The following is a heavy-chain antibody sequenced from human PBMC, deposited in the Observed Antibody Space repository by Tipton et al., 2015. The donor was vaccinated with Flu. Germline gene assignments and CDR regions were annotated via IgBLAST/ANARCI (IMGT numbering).Heavy chain of an antibody. J-gene: IGHJ4*02. CDR3: ARHTGDSVRGVIDY. D-gene: IGHD3-10*02. CDR1: GESMGINYY. CDR2: IHRSGST. V-gene: IGHV4-38-2*01. Sequence: TLSLTCSVSGESMGINYYWGWIRQPPGEGLEWIGNIHRSGSTYYNPSLKSRLTISVDTSKNQFSLRLSSVTAADTAVYYCARHTGDSVRGVIDYWGQGTLVTVSS.